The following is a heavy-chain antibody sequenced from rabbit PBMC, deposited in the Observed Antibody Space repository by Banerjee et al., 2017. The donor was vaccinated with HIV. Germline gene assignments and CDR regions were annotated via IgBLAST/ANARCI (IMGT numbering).Heavy chain of an antibody. D-gene: IGHD6-1*01. CDR1: GFDFSSSHG. J-gene: IGHJ4*01. CDR2: IYAGKSST. CDR3: ARESLIGYDL. Sequence: EESGGDLVQPEGSLTLTCKASGFDFSSSHGMSWVRQAPGKGLEWIGIIYAGKSSTDYASWVNGRFTISSDNAQNTLDLQMNSLTAADTATYFCARESLIGYDLWGQGTLVTVS. V-gene: IGHV1S47*01.